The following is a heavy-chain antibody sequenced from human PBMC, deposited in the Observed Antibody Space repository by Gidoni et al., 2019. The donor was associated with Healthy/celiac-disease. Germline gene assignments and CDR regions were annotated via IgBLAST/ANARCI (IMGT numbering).Heavy chain of an antibody. CDR1: GVTFCSYG. CDR3: AKDLTGFSTHRTFYSPYFDY. J-gene: IGHJ4*02. CDR2: ISYDGSNK. V-gene: IGHV3-30*18. D-gene: IGHD2-8*01. Sequence: QVQLVESGGGVVQPGRSLRLSCAASGVTFCSYGMPWVRQAPGKGLEWVAVISYDGSNKYYADSVKGRFTISRDNSKNTLYLQMNSLRAEDTAVYYCAKDLTGFSTHRTFYSPYFDYWGQGTLVTVSS.